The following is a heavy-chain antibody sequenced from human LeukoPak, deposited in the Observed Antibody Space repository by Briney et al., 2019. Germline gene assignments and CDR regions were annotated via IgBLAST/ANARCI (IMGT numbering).Heavy chain of an antibody. J-gene: IGHJ4*02. D-gene: IGHD5-18*01. Sequence: GGSLRLSCAASGFIFSGYWMTWVRQAPGKGLDWVANIKQDGCEKYYVDTVKGRFTISRDNAKKPLYLQMNSLRAEDTAVYYCASPGSVGDTGMPDYWGQGTLVTVSS. V-gene: IGHV3-7*01. CDR1: GFIFSGYW. CDR2: IKQDGCEK. CDR3: ASPGSVGDTGMPDY.